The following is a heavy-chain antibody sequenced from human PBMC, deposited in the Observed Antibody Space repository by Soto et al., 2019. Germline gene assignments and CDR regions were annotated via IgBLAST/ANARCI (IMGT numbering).Heavy chain of an antibody. CDR1: GYTFKNYG. Sequence: QDHLVQSGAEVKKPGASAKVSCKAAGYTFKNYGSNWGRQAPGRGLEWVAWISAYKGDTSYAQHFHGRVTVTTETLTNTAYMELRSLRPDDTAVYFCVLGGLETGYYRDMDYWGQGTLVSVSS. CDR2: ISAYKGDT. CDR3: VLGGLETGYYRDMDY. D-gene: IGHD3-9*01. V-gene: IGHV1-18*04. J-gene: IGHJ4*02.